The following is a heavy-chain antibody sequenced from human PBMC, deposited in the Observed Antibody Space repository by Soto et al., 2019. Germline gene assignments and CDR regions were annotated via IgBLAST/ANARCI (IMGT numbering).Heavy chain of an antibody. CDR1: GFSLTTSAVG. CDR3: AHAIMTRLADGIYSYFTGVDV. CDR2: IYWNVDK. V-gene: IGHV2-5*01. Sequence: QITLKESGPTLVQPTQPLTLTCAFSGFSLTTSAVGVAWIRQPPGKALGWLALIYWNVDKRYRPSLTCRLTTTKDTSKNAVVLTMTNMDPVDTGTYSYAHAIMTRLADGIYSYFTGVDVWGQGTPVTVSS. D-gene: IGHD2-15*01. J-gene: IGHJ6*02.